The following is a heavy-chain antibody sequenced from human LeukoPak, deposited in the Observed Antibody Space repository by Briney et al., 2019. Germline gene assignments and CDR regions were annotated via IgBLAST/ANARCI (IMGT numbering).Heavy chain of an antibody. V-gene: IGHV1-58*01. CDR2: IVVGSGNT. D-gene: IGHD3-9*01. CDR1: GFTFTSSA. Sequence: SVKVSCKASGFTFTSSAVQWVRQARGQRLEWIGWIVVGSGNTNYAQKFQGRVTMTRDTSTSTVYMELSSLRSEDTAVYYCARNDILTGYYPDYWGQGTLVTVSS. J-gene: IGHJ4*02. CDR3: ARNDILTGYYPDY.